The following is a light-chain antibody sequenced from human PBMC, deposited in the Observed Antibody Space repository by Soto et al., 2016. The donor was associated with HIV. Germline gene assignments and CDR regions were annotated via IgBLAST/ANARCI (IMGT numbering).Light chain of an antibody. Sequence: DIQMTQSPSSLSTSVGDRVTISCRASQGINNYLNWYQQKPGKAPRFLIYAASTLQSGVSSRFSGSGSGTYFTLTISSLQPEDFATYYCQQSYSTPYSFGRGTKVEIK. CDR2: AAS. V-gene: IGKV1-39*01. CDR1: QGINNY. CDR3: QQSYSTPYS. J-gene: IGKJ2*03.